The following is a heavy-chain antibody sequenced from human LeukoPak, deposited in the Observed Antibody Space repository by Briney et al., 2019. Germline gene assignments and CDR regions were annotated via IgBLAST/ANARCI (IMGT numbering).Heavy chain of an antibody. D-gene: IGHD6-13*01. CDR3: ARDYSSSSGKHAFDI. Sequence: GGSLRLSCAASGFTFSNYNMNWVRQAPGKGLEWVSYISSRNTPIFYADSVKGRFTISRDNAKNSLYLQMNSLRAEDTAVYYCARDYSSSSGKHAFDIWGQGTMVTVSS. CDR1: GFTFSNYN. V-gene: IGHV3-48*04. J-gene: IGHJ3*02. CDR2: ISSRNTPI.